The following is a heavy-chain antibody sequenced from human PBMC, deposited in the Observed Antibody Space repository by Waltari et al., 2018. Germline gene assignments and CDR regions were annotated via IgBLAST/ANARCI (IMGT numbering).Heavy chain of an antibody. D-gene: IGHD2-2*01. Sequence: QVQLQESGPGLVKLSETLSLTCAVSGYSISSGYYWGWIRQPPGKGLEWIGSIYHSGSTYYTPSLKSRVTISVDTSKNQFSLKLSSVTAADTAVYYCARGMQVVRYPNWFDPWGQGTLVTVSS. V-gene: IGHV4-38-2*01. CDR1: GYSISSGYY. J-gene: IGHJ5*02. CDR3: ARGMQVVRYPNWFDP. CDR2: IYHSGST.